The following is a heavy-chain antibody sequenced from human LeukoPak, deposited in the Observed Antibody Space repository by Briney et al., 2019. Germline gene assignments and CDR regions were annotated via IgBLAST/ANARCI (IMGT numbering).Heavy chain of an antibody. CDR3: ARGKHAAGTRDYYYGMDV. J-gene: IGHJ6*02. CDR2: IYYSGSS. Sequence: SETLSLTCTVSGAXISSYYCSWIRQPPGKGLEWIGYIYYSGSSYYNPSLKSRVTMSVDTSKNQFSLKLTSVTAADTAVYYCARGKHAAGTRDYYYGMDVWGQGTTVTVSS. V-gene: IGHV4-59*01. CDR1: GAXISSYY. D-gene: IGHD6-13*01.